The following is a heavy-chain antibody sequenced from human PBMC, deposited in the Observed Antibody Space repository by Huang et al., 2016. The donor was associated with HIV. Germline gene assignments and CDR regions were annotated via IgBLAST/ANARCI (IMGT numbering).Heavy chain of an antibody. V-gene: IGHV4-34*01. CDR3: ARERMMSWLDDHDAFDI. Sequence: QVQLQQWGAGLLKPSETLSLTCAVYGGSFRGYFWSWIRQSPGKGLEWIVASNHSGSTNYNPSLKSRLTISVDTSKNQFSLKLSSVTAADTAVYYCARERMMSWLDDHDAFDIWGQGTMVTVSS. J-gene: IGHJ3*02. D-gene: IGHD1-1*01. CDR2: SNHSGST. CDR1: GGSFRGYF.